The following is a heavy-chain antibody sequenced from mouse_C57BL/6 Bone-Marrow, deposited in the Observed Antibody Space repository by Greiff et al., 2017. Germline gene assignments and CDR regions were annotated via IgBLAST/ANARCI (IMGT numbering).Heavy chain of an antibody. D-gene: IGHD2-1*01. V-gene: IGHV1-61*01. CDR3: ARFGRAGNNPYGAMDY. Sequence: QVQLQQPGAELVRPGSSVKLSCKASGYTFTSYWMDWVKQRPGQGLEWIGNIYPSDSETHYNQKFKDKATLTVDTSSSTAYLQLSSLTSEDSAVYYCARFGRAGNNPYGAMDYWGQGTSVTVSS. CDR2: IYPSDSET. CDR1: GYTFTSYW. J-gene: IGHJ4*01.